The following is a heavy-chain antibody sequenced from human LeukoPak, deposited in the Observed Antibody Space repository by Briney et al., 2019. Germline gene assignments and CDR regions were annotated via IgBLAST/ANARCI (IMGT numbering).Heavy chain of an antibody. D-gene: IGHD2-15*01. CDR1: GFTFSSFS. CDR3: AKDLGYCSGGSCYFNGMDV. V-gene: IGHV3-30*18. CDR2: ISYDGSNK. J-gene: IGHJ6*02. Sequence: GGSLRLSCAATGFTFSSFSMHWVRQAPGKGLEWVAVISYDGSNKYYADSVKGRFAISRDNSKNTLYLQMNSLRTEDTAVYYCAKDLGYCSGGSCYFNGMDVWGQGTTVTVSS.